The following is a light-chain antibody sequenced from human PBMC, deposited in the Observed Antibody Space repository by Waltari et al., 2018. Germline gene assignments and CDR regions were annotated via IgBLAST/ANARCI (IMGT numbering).Light chain of an antibody. J-gene: IGKJ3*01. CDR2: DAS. CDR3: QQYDVLQYT. V-gene: IGKV1-33*01. CDR1: QDITNC. Sequence: DIQMTQSPSSLSASVGDRVTITCQASQDITNCLNWYQQKPGQAPNLLIYDASNLKTGVPSRFSGRGFGTDVTFTISSLQPEDVATYYCQQYDVLQYTFGPGTKVNLK.